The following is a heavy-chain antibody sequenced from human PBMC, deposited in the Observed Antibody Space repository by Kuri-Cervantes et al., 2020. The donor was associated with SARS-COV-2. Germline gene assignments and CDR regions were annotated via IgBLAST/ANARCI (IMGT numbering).Heavy chain of an antibody. CDR1: GFSFSSYS. CDR3: AREPGAHGGDLYCDY. CDR2: ISSSCSNI. Sequence: GESLKISRAASGFSFSSYSMNWVPQASGKGLEWVSYISSSCSNICYADSVEGRFTNSRDNDKNLLYLQMHSLRDEDTSVYFCAREPGAHGGDLYCDYWSQGTLVTVSS. J-gene: IGHJ4*02. D-gene: IGHD3-3*01. V-gene: IGHV3-48*02.